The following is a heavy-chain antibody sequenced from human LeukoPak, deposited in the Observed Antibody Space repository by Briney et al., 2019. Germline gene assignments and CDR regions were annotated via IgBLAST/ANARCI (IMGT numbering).Heavy chain of an antibody. V-gene: IGHV3-23*01. CDR3: AKRPTYGDYFFDY. CDR2: ISGSGGST. D-gene: IGHD4-17*01. CDR1: GFTFSSHA. J-gene: IGHJ4*02. Sequence: GGSLRLSCAASGFTFSSHAMSWVRQAPGKGLEWVSGISGSGGSTYYADSVKGRFTISRDNSKDTLYLQMNSLRAEDTAVYYWAKRPTYGDYFFDYWGQGTLVTVSS.